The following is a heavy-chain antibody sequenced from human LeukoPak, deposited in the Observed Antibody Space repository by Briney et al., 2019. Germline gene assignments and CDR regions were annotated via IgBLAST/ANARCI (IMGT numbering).Heavy chain of an antibody. D-gene: IGHD3-10*01. Sequence: GGSLRLSCAASGFTFDDYAMHWVRQAPGKGLEWVSGISWNSGSIGYADSVKGRFTISRDNAKNSLYLQMNSLRAEDTALYYCAKDPLGFGELMDVWGQGTTVTVSS. J-gene: IGHJ6*02. V-gene: IGHV3-9*01. CDR3: AKDPLGFGELMDV. CDR1: GFTFDDYA. CDR2: ISWNSGSI.